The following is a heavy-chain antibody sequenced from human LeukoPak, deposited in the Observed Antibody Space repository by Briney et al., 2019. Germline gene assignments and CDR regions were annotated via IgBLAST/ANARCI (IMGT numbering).Heavy chain of an antibody. CDR1: GGSFSGYY. V-gene: IGHV4-34*01. J-gene: IGHJ5*02. CDR2: INHSGST. CDR3: ARGRGVTRLGLASYLHWFDP. Sequence: KPSETLSLTCAVYGGSFSGYYWSWIRQPPGKGLEWIGEINHSGSTNYNPSLKSQVTISVDTSKNQFSLKLSSVTAADTAVYYCARGRGVTRLGLASYLHWFDPWGQGTLVTVSS. D-gene: IGHD3-10*01.